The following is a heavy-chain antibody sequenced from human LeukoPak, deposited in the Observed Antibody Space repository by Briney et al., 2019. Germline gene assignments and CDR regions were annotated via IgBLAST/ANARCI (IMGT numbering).Heavy chain of an antibody. CDR2: LYHSGGT. V-gene: IGHV4-38-2*01. CDR1: GYSISSGYS. J-gene: IGHJ4*02. D-gene: IGHD3-22*01. Sequence: SETLSLTCAVSGYSISSGYSWGWIPQPPGKGLEWIGSLYHSGGTYYNPSLKSRVDISVDTSKNQFSLILTSVTASDTAIYYCARSYYYDTSNFYVFDYWGQGALVTVSS. CDR3: ARSYYYDTSNFYVFDY.